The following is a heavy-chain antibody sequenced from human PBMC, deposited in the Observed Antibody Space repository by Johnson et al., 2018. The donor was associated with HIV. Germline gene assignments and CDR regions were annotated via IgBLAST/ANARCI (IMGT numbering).Heavy chain of an antibody. V-gene: IGHV3-7*05. CDR3: ARDYYDLPWGYDAFDI. CDR1: GFTFSSYW. CDR2: IKQDGSEK. Sequence: VQLVESGGGLVQPGGSLRLSCAASGFTFSSYWMSWVRQAPGKGLEWVANIKQDGSEKYYLDSVKGRFTISRDNAKNSLYLQMDSLRAEDTAVYYCARDYYDLPWGYDAFDIWGQGTMVIVSS. D-gene: IGHD3-22*01. J-gene: IGHJ3*02.